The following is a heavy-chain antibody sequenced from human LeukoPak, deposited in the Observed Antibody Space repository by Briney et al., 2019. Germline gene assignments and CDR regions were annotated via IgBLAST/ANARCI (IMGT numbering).Heavy chain of an antibody. J-gene: IGHJ5*02. Sequence: SETLSLTCTVSGGSISGYYWSWIRQPPGQGLEWIAYIHSNGYTNYNPSLKSRVTISVDTSKNQFSLKVTSVTAADTAMYYCTKREGPMSGSYDYFDPWGQGTLVSVS. CDR3: TKREGPMSGSYDYFDP. V-gene: IGHV4-4*09. CDR1: GGSISGYY. D-gene: IGHD1-26*01. CDR2: IHSNGYT.